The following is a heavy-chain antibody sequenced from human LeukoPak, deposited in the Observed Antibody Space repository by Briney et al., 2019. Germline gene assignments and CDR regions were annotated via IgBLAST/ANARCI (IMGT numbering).Heavy chain of an antibody. Sequence: SVKVSCKASGGTFSSYAISWVRQAPGQGLEWMGGIIPIFGTANYAQKFQGRVTITTDESTSTAYMELSSLRSEDTAVYYCASSPDILTGYYYCDYWGQGTLVTVSS. CDR1: GGTFSSYA. D-gene: IGHD3-9*01. V-gene: IGHV1-69*05. CDR3: ASSPDILTGYYYCDY. CDR2: IIPIFGTA. J-gene: IGHJ4*02.